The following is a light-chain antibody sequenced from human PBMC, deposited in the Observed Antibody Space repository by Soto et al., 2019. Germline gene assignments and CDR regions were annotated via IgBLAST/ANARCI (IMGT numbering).Light chain of an antibody. CDR1: PSVSSY. CDR2: DAS. Sequence: EIVVTQSPATLSLSPGERATLSCRASPSVSSYLAWYQQKPGQAPRLLIYDASSRATGIPARFSGSGSGTDFTLTISSLEPEDFAVYYCQQRSNWLTFGGGTKVEI. V-gene: IGKV3-11*01. CDR3: QQRSNWLT. J-gene: IGKJ4*01.